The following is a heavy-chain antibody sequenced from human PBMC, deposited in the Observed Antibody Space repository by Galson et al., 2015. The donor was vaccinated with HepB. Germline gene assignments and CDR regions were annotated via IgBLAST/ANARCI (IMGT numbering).Heavy chain of an antibody. CDR3: AKGGAQYCGGDCYCQH. CDR2: ISYDGSNK. D-gene: IGHD2-21*01. V-gene: IGHV3-30*18. CDR1: GFTFSSYG. J-gene: IGHJ1*01. Sequence: SLRLSCAASGFTFSSYGMHWVRQAPGKGLEWVAVISYDGSNKYYADSVKGRFTISRDNSKNTLYLQMNSLRAEDTAVYYCAKGGAQYCGGDCYCQHWGQGTLVTVSS.